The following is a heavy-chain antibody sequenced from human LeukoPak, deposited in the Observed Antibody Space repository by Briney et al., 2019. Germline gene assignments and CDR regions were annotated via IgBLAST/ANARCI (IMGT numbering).Heavy chain of an antibody. CDR2: ISYDGSNK. Sequence: GGSLRLSCAASGFTFSSYAMHWVRQAPGKGLEWVAVISYDGSNKYYADSVKGRFTISRDNFKNTLYLQMNSLRAEDTAVYYCARDQPYYYDSSGYGAAGAFDIWGQGTMVTVSS. CDR3: ARDQPYYYDSSGYGAAGAFDI. J-gene: IGHJ3*02. D-gene: IGHD3-22*01. CDR1: GFTFSSYA. V-gene: IGHV3-30-3*01.